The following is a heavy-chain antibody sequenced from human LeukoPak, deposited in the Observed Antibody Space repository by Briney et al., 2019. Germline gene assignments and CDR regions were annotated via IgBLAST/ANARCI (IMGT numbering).Heavy chain of an antibody. CDR1: GGSISSYY. V-gene: IGHV4-4*07. CDR3: ARDLRIFGVVIPPGAAFDI. Sequence: KPSETLSLTCTVSGGSISSYYWSWIRQPAGKGLEWIGRIYTSGSTNYNPSPKSRVTMSVDTSKNQFSLKLSSVTAADTAVYYCARDLRIFGVVIPPGAAFDIWGQGTMVTVSS. D-gene: IGHD3-3*01. CDR2: IYTSGST. J-gene: IGHJ3*02.